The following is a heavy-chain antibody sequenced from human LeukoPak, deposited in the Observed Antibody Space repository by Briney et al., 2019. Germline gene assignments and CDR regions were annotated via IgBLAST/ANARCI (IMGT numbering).Heavy chain of an antibody. CDR1: GFTFSSYA. Sequence: GGSLRLSCAASGFTFSSYAMHWVRQAPGKGLEWGAVISYGGSNKYYADSVKGRFTISRDNSKNTLYLQMNSLRAEDTAVYYCASRYGDYFPFDYWGQGTLVTVSS. CDR3: ASRYGDYFPFDY. J-gene: IGHJ4*02. V-gene: IGHV3-30*04. CDR2: ISYGGSNK. D-gene: IGHD4-17*01.